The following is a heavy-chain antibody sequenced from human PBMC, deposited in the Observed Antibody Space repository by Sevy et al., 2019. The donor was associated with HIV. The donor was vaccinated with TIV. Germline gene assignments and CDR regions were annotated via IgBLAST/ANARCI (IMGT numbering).Heavy chain of an antibody. CDR2: IRYDGSNK. Sequence: GGSLRLSCAASGFTFSTYDMHWVRQAPGKGLEWVAYIRYDGSNKYYGDSVRGRFTISRDNSKSTLYVQLNSLRAEDTAVYYCARAPPYSGLDYWGRGTLVTVSS. CDR1: GFTFSTYD. CDR3: ARAPPYSGLDY. J-gene: IGHJ4*02. V-gene: IGHV3-30*02. D-gene: IGHD2-15*01.